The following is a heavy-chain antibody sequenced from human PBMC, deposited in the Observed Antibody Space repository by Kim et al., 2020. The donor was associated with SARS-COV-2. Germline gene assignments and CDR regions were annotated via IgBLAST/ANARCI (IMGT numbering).Heavy chain of an antibody. CDR1: GFTFSSYS. D-gene: IGHD1-26*01. Sequence: GGSLRLSCAASGFTFSSYSMNWVRQAPGKGLEWVSSISSSSSYIYYADSVKGRFTISRDNAKNSLYLQMNSLRAEDTAVYYCARVGGSYYRAFDIWGQGTMVTVSS. CDR3: ARVGGSYYRAFDI. J-gene: IGHJ3*02. V-gene: IGHV3-21*01. CDR2: ISSSSSYI.